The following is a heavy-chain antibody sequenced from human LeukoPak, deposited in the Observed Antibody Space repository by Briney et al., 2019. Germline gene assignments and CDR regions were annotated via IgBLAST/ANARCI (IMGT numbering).Heavy chain of an antibody. Sequence: SETLSLTCTVSGDSIKNYYWNWIRQSAGRGLEWIGHINASGSTSYNPSLETRVTMSVDTSKKQVSLKLSSVTAADTAVYYCARGRVRGVLTTNWFDPWGQGTLVTVSS. CDR3: ARGRVRGVLTTNWFDP. CDR1: GDSIKNYY. V-gene: IGHV4-4*07. CDR2: INASGST. J-gene: IGHJ5*02. D-gene: IGHD3-10*01.